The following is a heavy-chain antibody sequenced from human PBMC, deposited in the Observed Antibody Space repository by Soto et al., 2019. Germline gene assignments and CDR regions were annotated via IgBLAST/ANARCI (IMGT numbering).Heavy chain of an antibody. CDR2: INRSGST. J-gene: IGHJ4*02. Sequence: SETLSLTCAVYGGSFSGYYWSWIRQPPGKGLEWIGEINRSGSTNYNPSLKSRVTISVDTSKNQFSLKLSSVTAADTAVYYCARGKGETNYYDSSGYYYYYWGQGTLVTVSS. CDR3: ARGKGETNYYDSSGYYYYY. CDR1: GGSFSGYY. V-gene: IGHV4-34*01. D-gene: IGHD3-22*01.